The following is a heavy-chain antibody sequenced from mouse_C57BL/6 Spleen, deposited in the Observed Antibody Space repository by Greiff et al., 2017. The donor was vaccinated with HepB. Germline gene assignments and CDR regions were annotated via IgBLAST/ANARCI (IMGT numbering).Heavy chain of an antibody. D-gene: IGHD3-2*02. CDR1: GYTFTDYE. J-gene: IGHJ2*01. Sequence: VQLQQSGAELVRPGASVTLSCKASGYTFTDYEMHWVKQTPVHGLEWIGAIDPETGGTAYNQKFKGKAILTADKSSSTAYMELRSLTSEDSAVYYCTRGQLRLHYFDYWGQGTTLTVSS. V-gene: IGHV1-15*01. CDR3: TRGQLRLHYFDY. CDR2: IDPETGGT.